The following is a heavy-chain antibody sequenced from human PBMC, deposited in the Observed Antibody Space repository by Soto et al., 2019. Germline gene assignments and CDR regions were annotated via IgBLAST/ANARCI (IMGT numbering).Heavy chain of an antibody. Sequence: SETLSLTCTVSGASISNHYWSSVRPPPGKGLQWVAYIHYNGNTNYNPSLTSRVTMSLDTSKSQFSLKLLSVTAADTAVYYCASLPCQRSSESCTSCCDFGQWGQGTLVTVSS. V-gene: IGHV4-59*11. J-gene: IGHJ4*02. D-gene: IGHD2-2*01. CDR2: IHYNGNT. CDR1: GASISNHY. CDR3: ASLPCQRSSESCTSCCDFGQ.